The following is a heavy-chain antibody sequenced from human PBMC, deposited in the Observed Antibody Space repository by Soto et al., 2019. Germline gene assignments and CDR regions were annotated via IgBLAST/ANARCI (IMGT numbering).Heavy chain of an antibody. D-gene: IGHD5-12*01. J-gene: IGHJ4*02. CDR3: ARDGHSGYDYFDY. V-gene: IGHV4-30-4*01. Sequence: SETPSLTCTVSGGSISSGDYYWSWTRQPPGKGLEWIGYIYYSGSTYYNPSLKSRVTISVDTSKNQFSLKLSSVTAADTAVYYCARDGHSGYDYFDYWGQGTLVTVSS. CDR1: GGSISSGDYY. CDR2: IYYSGST.